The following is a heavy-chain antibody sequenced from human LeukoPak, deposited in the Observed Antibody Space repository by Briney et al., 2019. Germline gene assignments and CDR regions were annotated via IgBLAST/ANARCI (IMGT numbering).Heavy chain of an antibody. Sequence: KPSETLSLTCAVSGYSISSGYYWSWIRQPPGKGLEWIGEINHSGSTNYNPSLKSRVTISVDTSKNQFSLKLSSVTAADTAVYYCARDRVGVVNTWGQGTLVTVSS. CDR2: INHSGST. D-gene: IGHD3-3*01. V-gene: IGHV4-34*01. CDR1: GYSISSGYY. J-gene: IGHJ5*02. CDR3: ARDRVGVVNT.